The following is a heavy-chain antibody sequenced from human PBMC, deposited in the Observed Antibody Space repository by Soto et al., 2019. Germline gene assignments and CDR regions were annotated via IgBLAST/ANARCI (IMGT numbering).Heavy chain of an antibody. D-gene: IGHD1-26*01. V-gene: IGHV1-69*02. CDR3: AYGRWEESRDGHRGWFDP. Sequence: QVQLVQSGAEVKKPGSSVKVSCKASGGTFSSYTISWVRQAPGQGLEWMGRIIPILGIANYAQKFQGRVTITADKSTSTAYMELSSLRSEDTAVYYCAYGRWEESRDGHRGWFDPWGQGTLVTVSS. CDR2: IIPILGIA. J-gene: IGHJ5*02. CDR1: GGTFSSYT.